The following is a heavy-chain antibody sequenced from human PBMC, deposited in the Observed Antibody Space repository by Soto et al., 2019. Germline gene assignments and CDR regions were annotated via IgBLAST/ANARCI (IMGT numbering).Heavy chain of an antibody. CDR1: GYTFTSYA. D-gene: IGHD4-4*01. J-gene: IGHJ5*02. CDR3: ARDPASAVYSNYLNWFDP. Sequence: EASVKVSCKASGYTFTSYAMHWVRQAPGQRLEWMGWINAGNGNTNYAQKLQGRVTMTTDTSTSTAYMELRSLRSDDTAVYYCARDPASAVYSNYLNWFDPWGQGTLVTVSS. V-gene: IGHV1-3*01. CDR2: INAGNGNT.